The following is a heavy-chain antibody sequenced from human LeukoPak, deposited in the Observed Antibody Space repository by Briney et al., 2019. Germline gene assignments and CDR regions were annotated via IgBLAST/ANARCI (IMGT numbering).Heavy chain of an antibody. CDR2: ISYDGSNK. V-gene: IGHV3-30*18. CDR1: GLTFSSYG. CDR3: AKDMGRGYFDY. Sequence: GGSLRLSCAASGLTFSSYGMHWVRQAPGKGLEWVAVISYDGSNKYYADSVKGRFTISRDNSKNTLYLQMNSLRAEDTAVYYCAKDMGRGYFDYWGQGTLVTVSS. J-gene: IGHJ4*02. D-gene: IGHD3-10*01.